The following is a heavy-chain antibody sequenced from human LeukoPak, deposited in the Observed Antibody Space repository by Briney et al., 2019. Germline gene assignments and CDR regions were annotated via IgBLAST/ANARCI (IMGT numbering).Heavy chain of an antibody. CDR1: GGSFSGYY. V-gene: IGHV4-34*01. CDR3: ARESSYGVVFRAFDS. J-gene: IGHJ3*02. CDR2: INHSGST. Sequence: PSETLSLTCAVYGGSFSGYYWSWIRQPPGKGLEWIGEINHSGSTNYNPSLKSRVTISVETSKNQFSLKLSSVTAPDTAVYYCARESSYGVVFRAFDSLGQGTMV. D-gene: IGHD4-17*01.